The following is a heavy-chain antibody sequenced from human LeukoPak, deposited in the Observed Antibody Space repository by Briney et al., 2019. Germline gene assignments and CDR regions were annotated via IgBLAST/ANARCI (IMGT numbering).Heavy chain of an antibody. J-gene: IGHJ4*02. Sequence: SETLSLTCTVSGGSISCSSYYWGWIRQPPGKGLEWIGSIYYSGSTYYNPSLKSRVTISVDTSKNQFSLKLSSVTAADTAVYYCARVRGGPSDYWGQGTLVTVSS. V-gene: IGHV4-39*07. D-gene: IGHD3-10*01. CDR2: IYYSGST. CDR3: ARVRGGPSDY. CDR1: GGSISCSSYY.